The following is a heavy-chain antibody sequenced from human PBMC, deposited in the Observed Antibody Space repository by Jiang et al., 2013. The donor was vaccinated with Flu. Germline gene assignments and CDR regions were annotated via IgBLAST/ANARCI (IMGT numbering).Heavy chain of an antibody. J-gene: IGHJ4*02. Sequence: LLKPSETLSLTCTVSGYSISSGYYWGWIRQPPGKGLEWIGSIYHSGSTYYNPSLKSRVTISVDTSKNQFSLKLSSVTAADTAVYYCARQVWTKAYYFDYWGQGTLVTVSS. CDR2: IYHSGST. D-gene: IGHD3/OR15-3a*01. CDR1: GYSISSGYY. V-gene: IGHV4-38-2*02. CDR3: ARQVWTKAYYFDY.